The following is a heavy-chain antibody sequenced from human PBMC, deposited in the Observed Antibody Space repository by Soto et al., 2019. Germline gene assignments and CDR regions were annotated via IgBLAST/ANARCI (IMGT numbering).Heavy chain of an antibody. D-gene: IGHD1-26*01. J-gene: IGHJ6*02. CDR2: VYYDGST. CDR3: ARGRRSPTVYYGLDV. CDR1: GDSVSSYY. V-gene: IGHV4-59*02. Sequence: QVQLQESGPGLVKPSETLSLTCSVSGDSVSSYYWSWIRQPPGKGLEWNGYVYYDGSTNYNPSLEARVTISIDTSKNQVSLKLNSVTAADTAVYHCARGRRSPTVYYGLDVWGQGTTVAVSS.